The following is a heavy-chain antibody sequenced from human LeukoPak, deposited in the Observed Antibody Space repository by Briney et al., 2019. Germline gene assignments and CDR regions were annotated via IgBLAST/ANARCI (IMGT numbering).Heavy chain of an antibody. CDR1: GGSISSSSYY. V-gene: IGHV4-39*01. J-gene: IGHJ4*02. Sequence: SETLSLTCTVSGGSISSSSYYWGWIRQPPGKGLEWIGSIYYSGSTYYNPSLKSRVTISVDTSKNQFSLKLSSVAAADTAVYYCARHRNEYDYGDYQVIDYWGQGTLITVSS. CDR2: IYYSGST. D-gene: IGHD4-17*01. CDR3: ARHRNEYDYGDYQVIDY.